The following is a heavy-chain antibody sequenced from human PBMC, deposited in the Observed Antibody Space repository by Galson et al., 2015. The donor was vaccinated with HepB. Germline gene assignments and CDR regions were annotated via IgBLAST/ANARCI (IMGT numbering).Heavy chain of an antibody. J-gene: IGHJ6*02. CDR1: GYSFTTYW. Sequence: QSGAEVKKPGESLKISCKGSGYSFTTYWIGWVRQMPGKGLEWMGIIYPSDSDTKYSPSFQGQVTISADKSISTAYLQWSSLKASDTAVYYCARRGAMKKYGMDVWGQGTTVTVSS. D-gene: IGHD2-2*01. CDR2: IYPSDSDT. V-gene: IGHV5-51*03. CDR3: ARRGAMKKYGMDV.